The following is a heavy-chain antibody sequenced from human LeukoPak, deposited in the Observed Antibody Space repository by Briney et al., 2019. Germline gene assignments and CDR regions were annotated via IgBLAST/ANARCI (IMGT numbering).Heavy chain of an antibody. CDR1: GFTVSSNY. V-gene: IGHV3-66*01. D-gene: IGHD3-22*01. CDR3: AKDNGLYDSSGYFIDY. J-gene: IGHJ4*02. Sequence: GGSLRLSCAASGFTVSSNYMSWVRQAPGKGLEWFSVIYSGGSTYYADSVKGRFTISRDNSKNTLYLQMNSLRAEDTAVYYCAKDNGLYDSSGYFIDYWGQGTLVTVSS. CDR2: IYSGGST.